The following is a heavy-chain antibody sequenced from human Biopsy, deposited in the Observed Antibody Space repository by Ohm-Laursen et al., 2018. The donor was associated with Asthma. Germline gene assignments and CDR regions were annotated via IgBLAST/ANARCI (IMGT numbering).Heavy chain of an antibody. D-gene: IGHD3-9*01. CDR3: ARTYYDFLTGQVNDALAM. J-gene: IGHJ3*02. CDR2: INAGNGNT. CDR1: GYTFINYA. Sequence: SVKVSCKPSGYTFINYAIHWVRQAPGQRLEWMGWINAGNGNTKYSEKFQGRVTITRDTSASTAYMDLSSLRSEDTAVYYCARTYYDFLTGQVNDALAMWGQGTVVTVS. V-gene: IGHV1-3*01.